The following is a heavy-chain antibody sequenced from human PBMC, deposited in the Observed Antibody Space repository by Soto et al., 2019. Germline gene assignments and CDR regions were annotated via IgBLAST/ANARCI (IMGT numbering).Heavy chain of an antibody. CDR3: AKVYLVDTLAFDS. J-gene: IGHJ4*01. D-gene: IGHD6-6*01. CDR1: GFTFSSYA. CDR2: ISGSGGST. V-gene: IGHV3-23*01. Sequence: GGSLRLSCAASGFTFSSYAMSWVRQAPGKGLEWVSAISGSGGSTYYADSVKGRFTISRDNSKNTLYLQMNSLRAEDTAVDCCAKVYLVDTLAFDSGGHGTLVTVSS.